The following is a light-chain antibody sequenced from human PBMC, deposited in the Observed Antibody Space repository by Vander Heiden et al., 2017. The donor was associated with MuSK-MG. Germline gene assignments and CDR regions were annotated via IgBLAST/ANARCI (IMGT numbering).Light chain of an antibody. V-gene: IGKV1-39*01. J-gene: IGKJ2*01. CDR2: AAS. Sequence: DIQMTQSPSSLSASVGDRVTITCRASQSISSYLNCYQQKPGKATKLLIYAASSLQSGVPTRVSGRGSGTDFTLTISSLQPEDVATYYGQQSYRTPYTFGQGTKLEIK. CDR1: QSISSY. CDR3: QQSYRTPYT.